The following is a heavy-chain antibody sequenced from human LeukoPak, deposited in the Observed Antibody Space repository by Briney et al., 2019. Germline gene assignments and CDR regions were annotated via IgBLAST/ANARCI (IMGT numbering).Heavy chain of an antibody. CDR2: ISGNGGST. CDR3: VRGSGVTYYYYYYMDV. V-gene: IGHV3-64*01. D-gene: IGHD2-21*02. J-gene: IGHJ6*03. Sequence: PGGSLRLSCAASGFTFNGYAMHWVRQAPGKGLEYVSAISGNGGSTYYANSVKDRFTISRDNSKNTLYLQMGSLRAEDMAVYYCVRGSGVTYYYYYYMDVWGKGTTVTVSS. CDR1: GFTFNGYA.